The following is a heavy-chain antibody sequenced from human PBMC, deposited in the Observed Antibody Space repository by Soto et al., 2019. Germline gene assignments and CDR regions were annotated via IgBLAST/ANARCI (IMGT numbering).Heavy chain of an antibody. CDR3: ARFAREENPKVGSWYYFDY. CDR2: IYYSGRT. CDR1: GGSISSGGYF. V-gene: IGHV4-31*03. Sequence: SETLSLTCTVSGGSISSGGYFWSWVRQHPGKGLEWIGNIYYSGRTYYNPSLKSRVTISVDTSKNQFSLKLSSVTAADTAVYCCARFAREENPKVGSWYYFDYWGQGTRVTVSS. J-gene: IGHJ4*02. D-gene: IGHD6-13*01.